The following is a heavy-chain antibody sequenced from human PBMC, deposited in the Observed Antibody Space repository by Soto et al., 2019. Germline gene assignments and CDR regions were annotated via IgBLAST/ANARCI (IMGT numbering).Heavy chain of an antibody. CDR3: AKDPIPSITIFGVVITTDDAFDI. D-gene: IGHD3-3*01. V-gene: IGHV3-23*01. CDR2: ISGSGGST. J-gene: IGHJ3*02. Sequence: GGSLRLSCAASGFTFDDYAMSWVRQAPGKGLEWVSAISGSGGSTYYADSVKGRFTISRDNSKNTLYLQMNSLRAEDTAVYYCAKDPIPSITIFGVVITTDDAFDIWGQGTMVTVSS. CDR1: GFTFDDYA.